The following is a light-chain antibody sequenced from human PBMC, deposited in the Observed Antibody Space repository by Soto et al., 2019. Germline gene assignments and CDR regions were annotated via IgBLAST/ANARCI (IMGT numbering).Light chain of an antibody. J-gene: IGKJ5*01. CDR2: LGS. V-gene: IGKV2-28*01. CDR3: LQALHTPPT. CDR1: QSLLHSNGDVY. Sequence: VMTQSPLSLPVTPGEPASITCRSSQSLLHSNGDVYLDWYVQKTGQSPQLLIYLGSSRASGVXDXXSGSVSGTDFTLKITRVEPEDVGVYYCLQALHTPPTFGQGTRLEIQ.